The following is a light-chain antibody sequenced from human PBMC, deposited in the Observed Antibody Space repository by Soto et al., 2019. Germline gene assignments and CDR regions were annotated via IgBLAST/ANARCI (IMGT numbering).Light chain of an antibody. V-gene: IGKV1-39*01. J-gene: IGKJ4*01. CDR1: QSITNY. CDR2: AAS. Sequence: IPMTQSPSPMSSSVGDRVTITCRACQSITNYLNWYQHKPGQAPNLLIHAASTLQAGVPSRFRGSGSGTDFTLTISSLQPEDFATYFCQQSNSSTPTFGGGTKVDIK. CDR3: QQSNSSTPT.